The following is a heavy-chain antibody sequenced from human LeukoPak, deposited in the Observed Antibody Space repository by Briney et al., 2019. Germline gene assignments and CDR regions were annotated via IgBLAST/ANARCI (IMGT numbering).Heavy chain of an antibody. Sequence: SETLSLTCTVSGGSISSYYWSWIRQPPGKGLEWIGYIYYSGSTNYNPSLKSRVTISVDTSKNQFSLKLSSVTAADTAVYYCARLLRRYFDYWGQGTLVTVSS. D-gene: IGHD1-14*01. J-gene: IGHJ4*02. V-gene: IGHV4-59*01. CDR2: IYYSGST. CDR3: ARLLRRYFDY. CDR1: GGSISSYY.